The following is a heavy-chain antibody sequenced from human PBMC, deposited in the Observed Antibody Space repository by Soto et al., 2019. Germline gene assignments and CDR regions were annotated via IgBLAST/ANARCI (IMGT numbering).Heavy chain of an antibody. D-gene: IGHD1-1*01. J-gene: IGHJ4*02. CDR1: GYTFTSYG. Sequence: QVHLVQSGAEVKKPGASVKVSCKASGYTFTSYGITWVRQAPGQGHEWMGWISAHNGNTDYAQKLQGRVIVTRDTSTSTAYMELRSLRSDDTAVYYCARGRYGDYWGQGALVTVS. V-gene: IGHV1-18*04. CDR2: ISAHNGNT. CDR3: ARGRYGDY.